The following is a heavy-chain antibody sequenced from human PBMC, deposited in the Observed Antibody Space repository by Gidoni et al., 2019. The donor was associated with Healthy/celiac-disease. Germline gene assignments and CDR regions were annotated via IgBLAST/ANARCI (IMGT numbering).Heavy chain of an antibody. Sequence: EVQLVESGGGLVQPGGSLRLSCAASGFTFSSYWMSWVRQAPGKGLEWVANIKQDGSEKYYVDSVKGRFTISRDNAKNSLYLQMNSLRAEDTAVYYCARESMTDYGDYSGAFDIWGQGTMVTVSS. J-gene: IGHJ3*02. CDR3: ARESMTDYGDYSGAFDI. CDR1: GFTFSSYW. CDR2: IKQDGSEK. V-gene: IGHV3-7*01. D-gene: IGHD4-17*01.